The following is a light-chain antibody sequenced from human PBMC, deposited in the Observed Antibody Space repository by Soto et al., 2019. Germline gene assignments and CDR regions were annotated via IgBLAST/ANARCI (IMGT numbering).Light chain of an antibody. CDR1: QSVRTY. CDR2: DAS. J-gene: IGKJ2*01. Sequence: IVLTQSPATVSLSPGDRASLACRASQSVRTYLAWYQQKPGQAPRLLIFDASNRATGIPARFSGSGSGTDFTLTISSLEPEDFAVYYCQHRSVLPYTFGQGTKVEIK. CDR3: QHRSVLPYT. V-gene: IGKV3-11*01.